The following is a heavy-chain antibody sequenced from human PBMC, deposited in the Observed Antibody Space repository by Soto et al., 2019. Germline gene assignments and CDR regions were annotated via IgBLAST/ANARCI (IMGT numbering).Heavy chain of an antibody. CDR3: ARDHPHSYGVYYFDY. CDR2: IYSSGST. V-gene: IGHV4-39*07. J-gene: IGHJ4*02. D-gene: IGHD5-18*01. Sequence: PSETLSLTCTVSGGSISSSSYYWGWIRQPPGKGLEWIGSIYSSGSTHYNPSLQNRVTISIDTSKNQVSLKVNSVTAADTAVYYCARDHPHSYGVYYFDYWGQGTPVTVS. CDR1: GGSISSSSYY.